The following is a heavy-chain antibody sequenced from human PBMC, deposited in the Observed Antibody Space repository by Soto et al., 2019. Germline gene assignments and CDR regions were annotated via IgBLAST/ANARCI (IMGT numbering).Heavy chain of an antibody. CDR2: ISGSGGST. J-gene: IGHJ4*02. CDR3: AKDYSSGWDSLYYFDY. Sequence: PGGSLRLSCAASGFTFSSYAVSWVRQAPGKGLEWVSAISGSGGSTYYADSVKGRFTISRDNSKNTLYLQMNSLRAEDTAVYYCAKDYSSGWDSLYYFDYWGQGTLVTVSS. D-gene: IGHD6-19*01. V-gene: IGHV3-23*01. CDR1: GFTFSSYA.